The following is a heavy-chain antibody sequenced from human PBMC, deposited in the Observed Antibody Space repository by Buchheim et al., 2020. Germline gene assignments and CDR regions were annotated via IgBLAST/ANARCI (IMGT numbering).Heavy chain of an antibody. V-gene: IGHV3-7*01. Sequence: EVQLVESGGGLVQPGGSLRLSCAASGFTFSSYWISWVRQAPGKGLEWVANIKEDGSEKYYVDSVKGRVTISRDNAKRALYLQMNSLRAEDTAVYYCARDRGWLQFDYWGQGTL. CDR2: IKEDGSEK. J-gene: IGHJ4*02. D-gene: IGHD6-19*01. CDR3: ARDRGWLQFDY. CDR1: GFTFSSYW.